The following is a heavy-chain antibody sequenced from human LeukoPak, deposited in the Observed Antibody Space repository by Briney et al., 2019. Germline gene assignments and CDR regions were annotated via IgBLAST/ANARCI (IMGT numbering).Heavy chain of an antibody. CDR3: ARVRFELSQVRERSTYCGGDCYAFDI. V-gene: IGHV1-18*04. CDR2: ISAYNGNT. Sequence: ASVKVSCKASGYTFTSYGISWVRQAPGQGLEWMGLISAYNGNTNYAQKLQGRVTMTTDTSTSTDYMELRSLRSDDTAVYYCARVRFELSQVRERSTYCGGDCYAFDIWAKGQWSPSLQ. CDR1: GYTFTSYG. D-gene: IGHD2-21*02. J-gene: IGHJ3*02.